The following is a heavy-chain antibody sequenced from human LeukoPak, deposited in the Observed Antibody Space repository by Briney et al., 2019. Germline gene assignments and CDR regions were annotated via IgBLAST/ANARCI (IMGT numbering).Heavy chain of an antibody. J-gene: IGHJ3*02. CDR1: GFIVSHNY. D-gene: IGHD1-14*01. Sequence: GGSLRLSCAASGFIVSHNYMTWVRQAPGKGLEWISVIYIDGTTYYADSVKGRFIISRDNGKNSLYLQMNSLRAEDTAVYYCANHRRPYLPDTTHAFDIWGQGTMVTVSS. CDR2: IYIDGTT. CDR3: ANHRRPYLPDTTHAFDI. V-gene: IGHV3-53*01.